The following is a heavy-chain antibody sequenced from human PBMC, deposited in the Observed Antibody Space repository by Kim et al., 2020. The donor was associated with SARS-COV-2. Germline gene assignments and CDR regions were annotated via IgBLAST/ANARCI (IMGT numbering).Heavy chain of an antibody. CDR2: ISAGSGDT. CDR3: ARVTTITAPFYDY. CDR1: GFTFSRYG. J-gene: IGHJ4*02. Sequence: GGSLRPSCAASGFTFSRYGLSWVRQAPGKGLEWVSGISAGSGDTYYADSVQGRFTISRDNAKNALNLEMNSLRAEDTALYYCARVTTITAPFYDYWGRGTLVTVSS. V-gene: IGHV3-23*01. D-gene: IGHD4-4*01.